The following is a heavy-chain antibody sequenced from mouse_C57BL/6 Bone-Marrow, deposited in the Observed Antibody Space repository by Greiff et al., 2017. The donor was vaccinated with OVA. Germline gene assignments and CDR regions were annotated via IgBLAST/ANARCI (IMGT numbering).Heavy chain of an antibody. D-gene: IGHD2-4*01. Sequence: DVKLVESGPELVKPGASVKISCKASGYSFTGYYMNWVKQSPEKSLEWIGEINPSTGGTTYNQKFKAKATLTVDKSSSTAYMQLKSLTSEDSAVYYCARDYDYDGYWGQGTLVTVSA. CDR3: ARDYDYDGY. CDR1: GYSFTGYY. V-gene: IGHV1-42*01. CDR2: INPSTGGT. J-gene: IGHJ3*01.